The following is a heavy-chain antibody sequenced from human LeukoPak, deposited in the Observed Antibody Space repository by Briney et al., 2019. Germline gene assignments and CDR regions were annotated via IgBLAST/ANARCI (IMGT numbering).Heavy chain of an antibody. Sequence: ASVKVSCKASGYTFTCYYIYWVRQAPGQGLKWMGWINPNSGGTNYAQKFQGRVTMTRDTSISTGYMELSSLRSEDTAVYYCARGKIQKPYYFDYWGQGTLVTVS. CDR2: INPNSGGT. D-gene: IGHD4-11*01. J-gene: IGHJ4*02. V-gene: IGHV1-2*02. CDR3: ARGKIQKPYYFDY. CDR1: GYTFTCYY.